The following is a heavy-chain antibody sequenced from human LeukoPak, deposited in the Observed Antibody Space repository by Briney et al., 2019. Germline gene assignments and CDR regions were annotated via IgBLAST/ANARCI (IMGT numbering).Heavy chain of an antibody. CDR2: ISGSGGSS. CDR1: GFTFSSYV. Sequence: GGSLRLSCAASGFTFSSYVMSWVRQAPGKGLEWVSAISGSGGSSDYADSVKGRFTNSRDNSKNTLYLQMNSLRAEDTAIYYCAKMAGNDYGGRSFDHWGQGTLVTVSS. J-gene: IGHJ4*02. CDR3: AKMAGNDYGGRSFDH. D-gene: IGHD4-23*01. V-gene: IGHV3-23*01.